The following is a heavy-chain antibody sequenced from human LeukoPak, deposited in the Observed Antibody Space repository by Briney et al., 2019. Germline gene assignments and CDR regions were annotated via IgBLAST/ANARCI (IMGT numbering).Heavy chain of an antibody. J-gene: IGHJ6*03. D-gene: IGHD5-12*01. CDR2: INWNGGST. V-gene: IGHV3-20*04. CDR3: ARGGPINYYYYMDA. Sequence: PGGSLRLSCAASGFTFDDYGMSWVRQAPGKGLEWVSGINWNGGSTGYADSVKGRFTISRDNAKNSLYLQMSSLRAEDTALYYCARGGPINYYYYMDAWGKGTTVTVSS. CDR1: GFTFDDYG.